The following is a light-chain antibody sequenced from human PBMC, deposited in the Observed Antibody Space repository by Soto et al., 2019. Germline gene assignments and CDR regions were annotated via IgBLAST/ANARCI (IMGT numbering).Light chain of an antibody. V-gene: IGKV1-5*01. CDR1: QTINNW. J-gene: IGKJ1*01. CDR2: HAS. CDR3: QHYNSYPWT. Sequence: DIPMTQSPSTLSASIGDRVTITCRASQTINNWLAWYQQKPGKAPNLLIYHASNLETGVPSRFSGSAFRTEFTLTISSLQPDDFATYYCQHYNSYPWTFGQGTKVEIK.